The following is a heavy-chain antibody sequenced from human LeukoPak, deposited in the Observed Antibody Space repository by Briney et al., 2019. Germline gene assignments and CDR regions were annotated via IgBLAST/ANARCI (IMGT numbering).Heavy chain of an antibody. V-gene: IGHV1-2*02. CDR3: ARGPVDAAEPIPDFDY. CDR2: INPNSGGT. CDR1: GYTFTGYY. Sequence: GASVKVSCKASGYTFTGYYMHWVRQAPGQGLEWMGWINPNSGGTNYAQKFQGRVTMTRDTSISTAYMELSRLRSDDTAVYYCARGPVDAAEPIPDFDYWGQGTLVTVSS. D-gene: IGHD6-13*01. J-gene: IGHJ4*02.